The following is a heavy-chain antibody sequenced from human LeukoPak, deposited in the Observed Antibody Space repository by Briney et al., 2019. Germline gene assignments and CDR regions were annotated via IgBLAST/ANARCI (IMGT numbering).Heavy chain of an antibody. CDR3: TTLLGYCSGGSCYPDDY. Sequence: GGSLRLSCAASGFSLSTYAMSWVRQASGKGLEWVGRIRSKANSYATAYAASVKGRFTISRDDSKNTAYLQMNSLKTEDTAVYYCTTLLGYCSGGSCYPDDYWGQGTLVTVSS. CDR1: GFSLSTYA. V-gene: IGHV3-73*01. J-gene: IGHJ4*02. CDR2: IRSKANSYAT. D-gene: IGHD2-15*01.